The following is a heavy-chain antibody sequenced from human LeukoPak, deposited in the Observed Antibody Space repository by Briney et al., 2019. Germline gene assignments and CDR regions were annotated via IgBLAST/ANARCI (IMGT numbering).Heavy chain of an antibody. CDR2: IKQDGSGK. D-gene: IGHD3-16*01. CDR3: ARDRGYFDY. Sequence: HSGGSLRLSCAASGFTFISYWMSWVRQAPGKGLEWVANIKQDGSGKYYVDSVKGRFTISRDNAKNSLYLQMNSLRAEDTAVYYCARDRGYFDYWGQGTLVTVSS. V-gene: IGHV3-7*03. J-gene: IGHJ4*02. CDR1: GFTFISYW.